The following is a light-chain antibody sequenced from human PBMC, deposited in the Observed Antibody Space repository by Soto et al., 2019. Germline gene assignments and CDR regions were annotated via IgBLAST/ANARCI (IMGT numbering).Light chain of an antibody. CDR1: QSVSSSY. CDR3: QQYCRSPQLT. V-gene: IGKV3-20*01. CDR2: GAS. J-gene: IGKJ4*01. Sequence: EIVLTQSPGTLSLSPGERATLSCRASQSVSSSYLAWYQQKPGQAPRLLIYGASSRATGIPDRFSGSGSGTDFTLTISRLEPEDFAVYYCQQYCRSPQLTFGGGTKVEIK.